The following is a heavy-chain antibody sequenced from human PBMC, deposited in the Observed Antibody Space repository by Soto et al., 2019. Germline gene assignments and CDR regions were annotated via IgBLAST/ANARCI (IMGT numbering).Heavy chain of an antibody. CDR1: GISVSTSDYY. D-gene: IGHD2-15*01. CDR2: IYYSGST. J-gene: IGHJ4*02. CDR3: AGFVVPASRNSDFDY. Sequence: SETLSLTCTVSGISVSTSDYYWGWVRQPPGKGLDWIGNIYYSGSTFYNPSLRSRVTLSVDTSKNQFSLRLNSVTAADTAVYFCAGFVVPASRNSDFDYWGQGTLVTSPQ. V-gene: IGHV4-39*01.